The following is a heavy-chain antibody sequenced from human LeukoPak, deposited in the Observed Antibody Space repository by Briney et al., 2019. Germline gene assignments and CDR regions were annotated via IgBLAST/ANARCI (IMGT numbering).Heavy chain of an antibody. Sequence: SETLSLTCTVSGGSISSSSYYWGWIRQPPGKGLEWIGSIYYSGSTYYNPSLKSRVTISVDTSKNHFSLKLSSVTAADTAVYYCASFRYSGSYSDYWGQGTLVTVSS. V-gene: IGHV4-39*01. J-gene: IGHJ4*02. D-gene: IGHD1-26*01. CDR2: IYYSGST. CDR1: GGSISSSSYY. CDR3: ASFRYSGSYSDY.